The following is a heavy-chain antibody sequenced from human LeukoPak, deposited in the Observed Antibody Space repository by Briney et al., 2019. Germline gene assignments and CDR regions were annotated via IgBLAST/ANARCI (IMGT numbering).Heavy chain of an antibody. V-gene: IGHV3-33*01. J-gene: IGHJ4*02. CDR3: ATSSRGEYGH. CDR2: IWYDGTKK. D-gene: IGHD3-22*01. Sequence: PGRSLRLSCAASGFTFSSYGMHWVRQAPGRGLEWVAIIWYDGTKKYYAESVKGRFTISRDNSKNTLYLQMNSLRAEDTAVYYCATSSRGEYGHWGQGTLGTVSS. CDR1: GFTFSSYG.